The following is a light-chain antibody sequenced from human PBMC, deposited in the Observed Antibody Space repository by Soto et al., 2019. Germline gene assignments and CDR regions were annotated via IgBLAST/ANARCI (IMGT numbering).Light chain of an antibody. CDR2: ATS. J-gene: IGKJ1*01. CDR1: QGIRNY. V-gene: IGKV1-16*02. CDR3: QQYYSYPWT. Sequence: DIPMTQSPSSLSASVGDRVTITCRASQGIRNYLAWFQQKQGKAPKSLNYATSSLQSGVPSKFSGSGSGTDFTLTISSLQPEDFATYYCQQYYSYPWTFGQGTKVEIK.